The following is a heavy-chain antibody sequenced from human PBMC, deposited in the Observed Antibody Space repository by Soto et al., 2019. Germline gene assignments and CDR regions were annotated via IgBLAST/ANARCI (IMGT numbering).Heavy chain of an antibody. D-gene: IGHD3-22*01. CDR2: INAGNGNT. CDR3: ARDPVVVTTWYYFDY. Sequence: ASVKVSCKASGYTFTSYAMHWVRQAPGQRLEWMGWINAGNGNTKYSQKFQGRVTITRDTSASTAYMELSSLRSEDTAVYYCARDPVVVTTWYYFDYWGQGTPAPVSS. J-gene: IGHJ4*02. CDR1: GYTFTSYA. V-gene: IGHV1-3*01.